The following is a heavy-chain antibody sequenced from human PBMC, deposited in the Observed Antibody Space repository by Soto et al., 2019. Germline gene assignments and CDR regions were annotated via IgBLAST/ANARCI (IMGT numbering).Heavy chain of an antibody. CDR3: ARDGLRYFEWYGYYSGPPLDY. D-gene: IGHD3-9*01. CDR1: NSSMTSGFY. V-gene: IGHV4-38-2*02. CDR2: IFHTGST. Sequence: PSDTLSLTCAVSNSSMTSGFYWGWLRQPPGKGLEWIGSIFHTGSTSYQPSLKSRVTISLDRSKNQFSLTLRPVTAADTAVYYCARDGLRYFEWYGYYSGPPLDYWGQGVLVTVSS. J-gene: IGHJ4*01.